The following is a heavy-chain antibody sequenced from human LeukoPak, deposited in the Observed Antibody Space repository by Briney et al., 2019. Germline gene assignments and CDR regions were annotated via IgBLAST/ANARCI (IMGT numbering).Heavy chain of an antibody. D-gene: IGHD6-19*01. CDR1: GFTFSSYA. Sequence: GGSLRLSCAASGFTFSSYAMSWVRQAPGKGLEWVSVISVTGGSTYYADSVQGRFTISRDNSKNTLYLQINSLRAEDTAVYYCANSKGDPGLALACAIFAEYLQHWGQGTLVTVCS. J-gene: IGHJ1*01. V-gene: IGHV3-23*01. CDR3: ANSKGDPGLALACAIFAEYLQH. CDR2: ISVTGGST.